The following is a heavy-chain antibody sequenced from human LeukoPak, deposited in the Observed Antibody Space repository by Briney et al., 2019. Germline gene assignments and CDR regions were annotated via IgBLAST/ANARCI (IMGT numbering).Heavy chain of an antibody. Sequence: PGGSLRFSCAASGFTFSNAWMSWVRQTPGKGLEWVGHIKRKTDGGATEYAAPVKGRFTISRDDSKNTLYLQMRSLKTEDTALYYCATTYGYCSATGCSSFNYWGQGTLVIVSS. CDR3: ATTYGYCSATGCSSFNY. CDR1: GFTFSNAW. J-gene: IGHJ4*02. V-gene: IGHV3-15*01. CDR2: IKRKTDGGAT. D-gene: IGHD2-2*01.